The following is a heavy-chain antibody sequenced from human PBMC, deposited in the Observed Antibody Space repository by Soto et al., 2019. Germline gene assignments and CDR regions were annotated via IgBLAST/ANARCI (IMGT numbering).Heavy chain of an antibody. CDR1: GYTFTSYG. J-gene: IGHJ4*02. Sequence: QVQLVQSGAEVKKPGASVKVSCKASGYTFTSYGISWVRQAPGQGLEWMGWISAYNGNTNYAQKLQGRVTMTTDTSTSTAYMELRGLRSDDTAVYYCARQGSGWSPPGDWDYFDYWGQGTLVTVSS. D-gene: IGHD6-19*01. CDR3: ARQGSGWSPPGDWDYFDY. V-gene: IGHV1-18*01. CDR2: ISAYNGNT.